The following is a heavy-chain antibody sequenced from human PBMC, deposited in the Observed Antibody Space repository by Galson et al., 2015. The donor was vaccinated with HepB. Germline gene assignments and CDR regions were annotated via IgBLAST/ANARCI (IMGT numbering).Heavy chain of an antibody. CDR3: ARGYTAMGLRNYYGMDV. Sequence: SLRLSCAASGFTFSSYDMHWVRQATGKGLEWVSAIGTAGDTYYPGSVKGRFTISRENAKNSLYLQMNSLRAGDTAVYYCARGYTAMGLRNYYGMDVWGQGTTVTVSS. CDR2: IGTAGDT. V-gene: IGHV3-13*01. D-gene: IGHD5-18*01. CDR1: GFTFSSYD. J-gene: IGHJ6*02.